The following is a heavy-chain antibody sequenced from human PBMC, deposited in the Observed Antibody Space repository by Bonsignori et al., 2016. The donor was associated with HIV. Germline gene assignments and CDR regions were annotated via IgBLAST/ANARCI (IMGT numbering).Heavy chain of an antibody. D-gene: IGHD3-3*01. V-gene: IGHV1-46*01. Sequence: AQLAQSGAEVKKPGASVKISCKASGYTFTNYYMHWVRQAPGQGLEWMGIINPSGGSTTYAQKFQGRVTMTRDTSTSAVFMELSSLRSEDTAVYYCARSGGFDTIFGALDYWGQGTMVTVSS. CDR3: ARSGGFDTIFGALDY. CDR2: INPSGGST. J-gene: IGHJ4*02. CDR1: GYTFTNYY.